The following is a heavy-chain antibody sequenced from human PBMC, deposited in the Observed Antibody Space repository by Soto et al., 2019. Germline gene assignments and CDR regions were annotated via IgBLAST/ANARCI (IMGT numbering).Heavy chain of an antibody. J-gene: IGHJ6*02. V-gene: IGHV1-18*04. D-gene: IGHD2-21*02. Sequence: QVQLVQSGAEVKKPGASVKVSCKASGYTFTSYGISWVRQAPGQGLEWMGWISAYNGNINYAQKLQGRVTMTTDTSTSTAYMELRSLRSDDTAVYYCARPGVVVTAPDSGYYDMDVWGQGTTVTVSS. CDR1: GYTFTSYG. CDR2: ISAYNGNI. CDR3: ARPGVVVTAPDSGYYDMDV.